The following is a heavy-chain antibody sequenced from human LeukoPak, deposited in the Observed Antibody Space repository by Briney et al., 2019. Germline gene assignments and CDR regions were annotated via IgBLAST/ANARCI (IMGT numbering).Heavy chain of an antibody. CDR1: GYTLTELS. Sequence: ASVKVSCKVSGYTLTELSMHWVRQAPGKGLEWMGGFDPEDGETIYAQKFQGRVTMTEDTSTDTAYMELSSLRSEDTAVYYRATAGSSGYLGPGFNSNFDYWGQGTLVAVSS. CDR3: ATAGSSGYLGPGFNSNFDY. D-gene: IGHD3-22*01. J-gene: IGHJ4*02. CDR2: FDPEDGET. V-gene: IGHV1-24*01.